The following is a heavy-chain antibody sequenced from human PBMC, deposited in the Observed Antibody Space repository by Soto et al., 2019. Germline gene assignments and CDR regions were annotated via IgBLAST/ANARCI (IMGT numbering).Heavy chain of an antibody. J-gene: IGHJ4*02. CDR3: AKDNGFWSGYYVDY. CDR2: ISGSGGST. CDR1: GFTFNNAW. V-gene: IGHV3-23*01. D-gene: IGHD3-3*01. Sequence: GGSLRLSCAASGFTFNNAWMSWVRQAPGKGLEWVSAISGSGGSTYYADSVKGRFTISRDNSKNTLYLQMNSLRAEDTAVYYCAKDNGFWSGYYVDYWGQGTLVTVSS.